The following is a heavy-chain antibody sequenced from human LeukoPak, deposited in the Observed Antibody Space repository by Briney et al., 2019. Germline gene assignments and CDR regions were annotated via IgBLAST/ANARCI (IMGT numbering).Heavy chain of an antibody. CDR1: GFTFSSYW. D-gene: IGHD2-8*01. CDR3: ARVMNGGAFEY. V-gene: IGHV3-7*04. J-gene: IGHJ4*02. Sequence: GGSLRLSCAASGFTFSSYWMTWVRQAPGKGLEWVAYIKQDGSEKYYVDSVKGRFTISRDNAENLLYLEVNSLRVEDTAVYYCARVMNGGAFEYWGQGTLVTVSS. CDR2: IKQDGSEK.